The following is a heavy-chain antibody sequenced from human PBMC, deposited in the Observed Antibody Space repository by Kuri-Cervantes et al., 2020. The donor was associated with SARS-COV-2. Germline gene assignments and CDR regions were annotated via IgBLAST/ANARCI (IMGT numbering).Heavy chain of an antibody. CDR3: ARGAVAGTLYYYYYGMDV. J-gene: IGHJ6*02. Sequence: GESLKISCAASGFTFSSYAMHWVRQAPGKGLEWVAVISYDGSNKYYADSVKGRFTISRDNSKNTLYLQMNSLRAEDTAVYYCARGAVAGTLYYYYYGMDVWGQGTTVTDSS. V-gene: IGHV3-30-3*01. CDR2: ISYDGSNK. D-gene: IGHD6-19*01. CDR1: GFTFSSYA.